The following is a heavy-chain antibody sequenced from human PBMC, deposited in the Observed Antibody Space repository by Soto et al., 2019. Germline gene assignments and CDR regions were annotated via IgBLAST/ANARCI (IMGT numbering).Heavy chain of an antibody. V-gene: IGHV4-30-2*01. J-gene: IGHJ4*02. CDR1: GGSISSAGYS. D-gene: IGHD4-4*01. Sequence: QLQLQESGSGLVKPSQTLSLTCIVSGGSISSAGYSWSWIRQPPGKGLEWIGFVSHSGTPSYNPSLKSRVTISLDTSMDQFSLKLTSVTAADTATYFCARSEGIGVTTFDSWGQGTPVTVSS. CDR2: VSHSGTP. CDR3: ARSEGIGVTTFDS.